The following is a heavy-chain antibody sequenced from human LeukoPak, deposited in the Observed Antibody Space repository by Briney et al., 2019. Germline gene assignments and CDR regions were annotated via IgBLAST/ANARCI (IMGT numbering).Heavy chain of an antibody. CDR1: GFPFSSYG. CDR3: ARSPNYGDYSSVDY. Sequence: PGGTLRLPRAASGFPFSSYGMHWVRKAAGKGLEWVEVIWYDGSNKYYADSVKGRFTISRDNSKNTLYLQMNSLRAEDTAVYYCARSPNYGDYSSVDYWGQGTLVTVSS. V-gene: IGHV3-33*01. J-gene: IGHJ4*02. CDR2: IWYDGSNK. D-gene: IGHD4-17*01.